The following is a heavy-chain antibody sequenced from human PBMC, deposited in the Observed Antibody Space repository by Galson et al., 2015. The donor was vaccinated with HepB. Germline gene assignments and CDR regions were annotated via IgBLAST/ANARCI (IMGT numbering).Heavy chain of an antibody. CDR3: ASGRVYYDSTGYKIFDY. D-gene: IGHD3-22*01. J-gene: IGHJ4*02. Sequence: SLRLSCAASGFIFSNYWMHWVRQAPGKGLMWVSGVKSDGSSTTHADSVKGRFTISRDNAKNTLYLQMNSLRAEDTAVYYCASGRVYYDSTGYKIFDYWGQGILVTVSS. CDR2: VKSDGSST. CDR1: GFIFSNYW. V-gene: IGHV3-74*01.